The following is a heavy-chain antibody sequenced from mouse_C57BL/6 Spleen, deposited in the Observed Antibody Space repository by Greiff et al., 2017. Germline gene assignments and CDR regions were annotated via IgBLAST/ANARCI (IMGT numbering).Heavy chain of an antibody. D-gene: IGHD2-10*02. CDR1: GYTFTSYW. CDR3: ARSYGKPYAMDY. V-gene: IGHV1-64*01. J-gene: IGHJ4*01. Sequence: VQLQQSGAELVKPGASVKLSCKASGYTFTSYWMHWVKQRPGQGLEWIGMIHPNSGSTNYNEKFKSKATLTVDKSSSTAYMQLSSLTSEDSAVYYCARSYGKPYAMDYWGQGTSVTVSS. CDR2: IHPNSGST.